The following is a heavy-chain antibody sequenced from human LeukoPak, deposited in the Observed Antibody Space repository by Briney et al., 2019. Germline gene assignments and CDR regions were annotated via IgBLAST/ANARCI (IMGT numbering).Heavy chain of an antibody. V-gene: IGHV3-30*14. J-gene: IGHJ4*02. CDR1: GFTFSSYA. D-gene: IGHD3-22*01. CDR2: ISYDGSNK. CDR3: ASGYDSSGEQYDY. Sequence: GGSLRLSCAASGFTFSSYAMHWVRQAPGKGLEWVAVISYDGSNKYYADSVKGRFTISRDNSKSTLYLQMNSLRAEDTAVYYCASGYDSSGEQYDYWGQGTLVTVSS.